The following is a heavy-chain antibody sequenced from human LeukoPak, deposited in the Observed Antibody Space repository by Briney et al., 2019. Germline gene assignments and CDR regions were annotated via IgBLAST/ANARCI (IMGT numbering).Heavy chain of an antibody. CDR2: IKQDESEK. CDR3: ASGTHERKNDFWTDNYYYYYMDV. Sequence: GGSLRLSYTASGFTFSSYWMSWVRQAPGKGLEWVANIKQDESEKYYADSVEGRFTISRDNAKNSLYLQMNSLSAEDAAVYYCASGTHERKNDFWTDNYYYYYMDVCGKGTTVTVS. V-gene: IGHV3-7*01. CDR1: GFTFSSYW. J-gene: IGHJ6*03. D-gene: IGHD3/OR15-3a*01.